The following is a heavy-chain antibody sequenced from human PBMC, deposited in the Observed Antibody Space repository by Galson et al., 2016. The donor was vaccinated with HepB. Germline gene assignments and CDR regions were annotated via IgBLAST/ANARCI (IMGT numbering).Heavy chain of an antibody. CDR2: VGPAGDT. J-gene: IGHJ3*02. Sequence: LRLSCAASGFTFSSYDMHWVRQATGKGLEWVSTVGPAGDTYYPGSVKGRFTISRENARNSFYLQITSLRAGDTAVYYCARSLGYGCNSDAFDIWGQGTMVTVSS. V-gene: IGHV3-13*01. D-gene: IGHD4-23*01. CDR1: GFTFSSYD. CDR3: ARSLGYGCNSDAFDI.